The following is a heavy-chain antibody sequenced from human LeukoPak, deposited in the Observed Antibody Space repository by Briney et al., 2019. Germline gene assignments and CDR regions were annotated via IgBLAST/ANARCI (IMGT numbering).Heavy chain of an antibody. Sequence: GRSLRLSCAASGFTFSSYAMHWVRQAPGKGLEWVGVISYDGSNKYYADSVKGRFTISRDNSKNTLYLQMNSLRAEDTAVYYCASHVNCSSTSCRHTDAFDIWGQGTMVTVSS. CDR1: GFTFSSYA. CDR2: ISYDGSNK. V-gene: IGHV3-30*01. CDR3: ASHVNCSSTSCRHTDAFDI. J-gene: IGHJ3*02. D-gene: IGHD2-2*01.